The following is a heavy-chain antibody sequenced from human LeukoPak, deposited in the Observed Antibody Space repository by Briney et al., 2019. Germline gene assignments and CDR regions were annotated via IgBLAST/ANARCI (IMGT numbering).Heavy chain of an antibody. CDR2: INPNSGGT. J-gene: IGHJ4*02. CDR1: GYTFTDSY. V-gene: IGHV1-2*02. Sequence: ASVKVSCKASGYTFTDSYMHWVRQAPGQGLEWMGWINPNSGGTNYAQKFQGRGTMTRDTSITTAYMDLSRMRSDDTAVYYCARGVGGNARWRNFDWSKKIPMRDYFDYWGQGTLVTVSS. D-gene: IGHD3-9*01. CDR3: ARGVGGNARWRNFDWSKKIPMRDYFDY.